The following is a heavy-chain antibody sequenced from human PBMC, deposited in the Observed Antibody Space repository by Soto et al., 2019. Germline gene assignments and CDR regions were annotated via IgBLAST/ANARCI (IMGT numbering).Heavy chain of an antibody. Sequence: SETLSLTCTVSGGSISSSSYYWGWIRQPPGKGLEWIGSIYYSGSTYYNPSLKSRVTISVDTSKNQFSLKLSSVTAADTAVYYCARLRWEPHYYYYYGMDVWGQGTTVTVFS. D-gene: IGHD1-26*01. CDR2: IYYSGST. J-gene: IGHJ6*02. CDR3: ARLRWEPHYYYYYGMDV. CDR1: GGSISSSSYY. V-gene: IGHV4-39*01.